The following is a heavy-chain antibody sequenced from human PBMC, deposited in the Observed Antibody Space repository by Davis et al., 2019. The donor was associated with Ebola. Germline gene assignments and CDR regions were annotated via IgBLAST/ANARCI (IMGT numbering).Heavy chain of an antibody. Sequence: ASVKVSCKASGYSFKNYAISWVRQAPGQGLEWMGWIRAYNGNTNYAQKVQGRVTMTTDTSTGTAYLDLRSLRSDDTAVYFCARTSIVGTTTTASDIWGQGTLVTVSS. CDR2: IRAYNGNT. D-gene: IGHD1-26*01. CDR3: ARTSIVGTTTTASDI. J-gene: IGHJ3*02. V-gene: IGHV1-18*01. CDR1: GYSFKNYA.